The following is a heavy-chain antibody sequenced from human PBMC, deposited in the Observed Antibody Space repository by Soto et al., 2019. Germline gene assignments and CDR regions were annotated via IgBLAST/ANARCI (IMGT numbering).Heavy chain of an antibody. CDR1: GFTFTCYA. V-gene: IGHV3-23*01. D-gene: IGHD1-26*01. Sequence: PGGSLRLSCAASGFTFTCYAMTWVRQGPGKGLEWVSSIGTTTGDLLYADSVKGRFTISRDNSRSTLYLQMNSLRNEDTAIYYCAKRSPSGTYYFDYWGQGALVTVSS. CDR3: AKRSPSGTYYFDY. J-gene: IGHJ4*02. CDR2: IGTTTGDL.